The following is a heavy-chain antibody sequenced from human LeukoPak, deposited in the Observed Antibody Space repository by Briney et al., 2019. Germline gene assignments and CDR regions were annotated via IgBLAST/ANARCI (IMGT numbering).Heavy chain of an antibody. CDR3: AREYYYDSSGYYDY. D-gene: IGHD3-22*01. CDR2: IYSGGST. J-gene: IGHJ4*02. CDR1: GFTVSSNY. Sequence: GGSLRLSCAASGFTVSSNYMSWVRQAPGKGLEWVSVIYSGGSTYYADSVKGRFTISRDNSKDTLYLQMNSLRAEDTAVYYCAREYYYDSSGYYDYWGQGTLVTVSS. V-gene: IGHV3-53*01.